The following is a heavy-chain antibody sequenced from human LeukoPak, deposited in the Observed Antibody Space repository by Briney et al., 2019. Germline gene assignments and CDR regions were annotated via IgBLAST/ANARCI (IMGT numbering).Heavy chain of an antibody. CDR3: ARDSDVVTLHDAFDI. CDR2: INPNSGGT. V-gene: IGHV1-2*02. D-gene: IGHD3-22*01. J-gene: IGHJ3*02. Sequence: ASVKVSCKASGHTFTGYYMHWVRQAPGQGLEWMGWINPNSGGTNYAQKLQGRVTMTTDTSTSTAYMELRSLRSDDTAVYYCARDSDVVTLHDAFDIWGQGTMVTVSS. CDR1: GHTFTGYY.